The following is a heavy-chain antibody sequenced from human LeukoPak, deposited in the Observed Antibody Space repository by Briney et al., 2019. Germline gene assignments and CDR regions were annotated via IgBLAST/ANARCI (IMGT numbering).Heavy chain of an antibody. J-gene: IGHJ4*02. CDR3: AKDPSWSGVHHSFDY. V-gene: IGHV3-23*01. CDR1: GFTFSNYA. Sequence: GGSLRLSCAASGFTFSNYAMSWVRQAPGKGLEWVSAISGGGISTFYADSVKGRFTISRDNSKYTLYLQMTSLRAEDTAVYYCAKDPSWSGVHHSFDYWGQGILVTVSS. D-gene: IGHD3-10*01. CDR2: ISGGGIST.